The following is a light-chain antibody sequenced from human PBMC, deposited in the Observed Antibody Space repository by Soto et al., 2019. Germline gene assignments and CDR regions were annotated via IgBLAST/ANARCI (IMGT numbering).Light chain of an antibody. V-gene: IGKV2-24*01. CDR1: QSLVHSDGNTY. Sequence: EIVMTQTPLSLPVTLGQAASISCRSSQSLVHSDGNTYLSWLQQRPGQPPRLLNYKVSDRFSGVQDRFSRSGAGTDFTLTINRVEAEDVVVYYCMQATQSHWTFGQGTKVEIK. J-gene: IGKJ1*01. CDR3: MQATQSHWT. CDR2: KVS.